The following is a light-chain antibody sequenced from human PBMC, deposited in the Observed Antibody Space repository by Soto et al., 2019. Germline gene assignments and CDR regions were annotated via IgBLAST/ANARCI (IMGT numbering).Light chain of an antibody. CDR3: TSYTTDNTHV. CDR1: SSDVGDYDY. Sequence: QSALTQPASVSGSPGQSITISCTGSSSDVGDYDYVSWYQHHPGKAPKLMIYEVSNRPSGVSNRFSGSKSDTTASLTISGLQTEDEADYYCTSYTTDNTHVFGTGTQLTVL. J-gene: IGLJ1*01. CDR2: EVS. V-gene: IGLV2-14*01.